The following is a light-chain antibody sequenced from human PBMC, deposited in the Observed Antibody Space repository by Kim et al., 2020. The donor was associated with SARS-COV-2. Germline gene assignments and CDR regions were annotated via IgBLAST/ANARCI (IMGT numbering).Light chain of an antibody. CDR2: KDT. CDR1: ALPKQY. Sequence: SPGQTARITCSGDALPKQYAYWYQHNPGQVPLQVIYKDTERPSGIPERFSGSSSGTTVTLTITAAQTEDEADYYCQSADITGTFYVFGTGTKVTVL. CDR3: QSADITGTFYV. J-gene: IGLJ1*01. V-gene: IGLV3-25*03.